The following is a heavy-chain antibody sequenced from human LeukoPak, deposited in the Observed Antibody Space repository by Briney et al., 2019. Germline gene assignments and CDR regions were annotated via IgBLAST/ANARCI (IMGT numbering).Heavy chain of an antibody. J-gene: IGHJ3*02. CDR3: ARDRDCSSTSCYRSPDAFDI. CDR2: ISSSGSTI. CDR1: GFTFSSYE. D-gene: IGHD2-2*01. V-gene: IGHV3-48*03. Sequence: GGSLRLSCAASGFTFSSYEMNWVRQAPGKGLEWVSYISSSGSTIYYADSVKGRFTISRDNAKNSLYLQMNSLRAEDTAVYYCARDRDCSSTSCYRSPDAFDIWGQGTMVTVSS.